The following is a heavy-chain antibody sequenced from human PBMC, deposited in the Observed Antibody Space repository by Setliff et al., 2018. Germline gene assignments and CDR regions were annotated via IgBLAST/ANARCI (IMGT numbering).Heavy chain of an antibody. CDR1: GYNFITFG. V-gene: IGHV1-18*01. D-gene: IGHD2-2*01. Sequence: ASVKVSCKTSGYNFITFGISWVRQAPGQGLEWMGWISAYARKFQGRVTMTTDTPTNTAYMELRSLRSDDTAVYYCARGPLDFVVLPAAGKFDYWGQGTLVTVSS. CDR2: ISAY. CDR3: ARGPLDFVVLPAAGKFDY. J-gene: IGHJ4*02.